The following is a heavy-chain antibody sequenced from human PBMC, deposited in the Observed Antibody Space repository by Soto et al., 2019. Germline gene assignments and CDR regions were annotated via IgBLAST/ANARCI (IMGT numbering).Heavy chain of an antibody. D-gene: IGHD6-13*01. CDR2: IYYSGST. J-gene: IGHJ5*02. Sequence: SETLSLTCTVSGDSISSYYWSWIRQPPGKGLEWIGYIYYSGSTNYNPSLKSRVTISVDTSKNQFSLKLSSVTAADTAVYYCAREAAAAGNDNWFDPWGQGTLVTVSS. CDR1: GDSISSYY. CDR3: AREAAAAGNDNWFDP. V-gene: IGHV4-59*01.